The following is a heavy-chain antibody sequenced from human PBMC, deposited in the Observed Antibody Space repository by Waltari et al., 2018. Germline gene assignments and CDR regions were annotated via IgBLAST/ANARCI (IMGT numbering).Heavy chain of an antibody. Sequence: APGKGLEWVSAIRGSGGRTYYADSVKGRFTISRDNSKNTLYLQMNSLRAEDTAVYYCAKDITMVRGVITDWGQGTLVTVSS. V-gene: IGHV3-23*01. J-gene: IGHJ4*02. D-gene: IGHD3-10*01. CDR2: IRGSGGRT. CDR3: AKDITMVRGVITD.